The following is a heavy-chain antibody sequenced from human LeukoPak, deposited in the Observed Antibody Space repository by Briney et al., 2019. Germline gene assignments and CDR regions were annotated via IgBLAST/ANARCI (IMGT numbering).Heavy chain of an antibody. V-gene: IGHV4-34*01. CDR1: GGPFSGYY. J-gene: IGHJ3*02. CDR2: ISHSGST. D-gene: IGHD5-18*01. CDR3: ARGRGYNAFDI. Sequence: PSETLSLTCAVYGGPFSGYYWSWIRQPPGKGLEWIGEISHSGSTNYNPSLKSRVTISVDTSKNQFSLKLSSVTAADMAVFYCARGRGYNAFDIWGQGTMVTVSS.